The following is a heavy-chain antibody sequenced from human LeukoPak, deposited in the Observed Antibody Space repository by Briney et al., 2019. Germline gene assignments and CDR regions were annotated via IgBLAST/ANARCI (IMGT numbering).Heavy chain of an antibody. J-gene: IGHJ6*03. D-gene: IGHD2-2*01. V-gene: IGHV3-64*01. CDR2: ISSNGGST. Sequence: GGSLRLSCAASGFTFSSYAMHWVRQAPGKGLEYVSAISSNGGSTYYANSVKGRFTISRDNSKNTLYLQMNSLRAEDTAVYYCARVPRYCSSTSCYAGLGDYMDVWGKGTTVTVSS. CDR3: ARVPRYCSSTSCYAGLGDYMDV. CDR1: GFTFSSYA.